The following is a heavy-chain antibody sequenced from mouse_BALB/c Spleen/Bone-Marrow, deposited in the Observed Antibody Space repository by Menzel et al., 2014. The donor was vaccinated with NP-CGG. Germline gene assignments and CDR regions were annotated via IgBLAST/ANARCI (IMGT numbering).Heavy chain of an antibody. V-gene: IGHV7-3*02. CDR1: GFTFTDYY. CDR2: IRNKANGYTT. J-gene: IGHJ4*01. Sequence: EVQGVESGGGLVQPGGSLRLSCTTSGFTFTDYYMSWVRQPPGKALEWLAFIRNKANGYTTEYSASVKGRFTISRDNSQSILYLRMNTLRAEDSATYYCARFPMDYWGQGTSVTVSS. CDR3: ARFPMDY.